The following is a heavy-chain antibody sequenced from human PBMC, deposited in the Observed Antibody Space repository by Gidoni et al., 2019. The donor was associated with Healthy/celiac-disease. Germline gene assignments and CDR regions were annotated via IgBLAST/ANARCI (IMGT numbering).Heavy chain of an antibody. D-gene: IGHD6-6*01. CDR3: ARVGVRAYSSSPLPQLPDY. CDR2: IYYSGST. J-gene: IGHJ4*02. CDR1: GGSISSYY. V-gene: IGHV4-59*01. Sequence: QVQLQESGPGLVKPSETLSLPCTVSGGSISSYYWSWIRQPPGKGLEWIGYIYYSGSTNYNPSLKSRVTISVDTSKNQFSLKLSSVTAADTAVYYCARVGVRAYSSSPLPQLPDYWGQGTLVTVSS.